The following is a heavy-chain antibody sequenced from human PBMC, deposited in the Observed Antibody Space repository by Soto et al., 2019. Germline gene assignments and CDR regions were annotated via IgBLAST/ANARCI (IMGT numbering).Heavy chain of an antibody. CDR2: ISAYNGNT. V-gene: IGHV1-18*01. Sequence: ASVKVSCKASGYTFTSYGISWVRQAPGQGLEWMGWISAYNGNTSYAQKLQGRVTMTTDTSTSTAYMELRSPRSDDTAVYYCARGLNVEPQFQHWGQGTLLTVSS. CDR1: GYTFTSYG. CDR3: ARGLNVEPQFQH. J-gene: IGHJ1*01.